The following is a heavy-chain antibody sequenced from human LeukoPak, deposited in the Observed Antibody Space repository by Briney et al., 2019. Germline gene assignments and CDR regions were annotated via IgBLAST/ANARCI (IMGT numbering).Heavy chain of an antibody. CDR3: ARDLFEDYYDSSY. CDR1: GYTFTNYY. D-gene: IGHD3-22*01. V-gene: IGHV1-18*01. Sequence: ASVKVSCKASGYTFTNYYITWVRQAPGQGLEWMGWIGAYNGNTNYAQKLQGRVTMTTDTSTSTAYMELRSLRSDDTAVYYCARDLFEDYYDSSYWGQGTLVTVSS. J-gene: IGHJ4*02. CDR2: IGAYNGNT.